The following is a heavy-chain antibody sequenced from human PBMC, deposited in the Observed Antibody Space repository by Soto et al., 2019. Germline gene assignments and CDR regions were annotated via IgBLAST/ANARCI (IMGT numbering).Heavy chain of an antibody. CDR3: AKVLPRRTSGYVFDY. Sequence: EVQLLESGGKLVQPGGSLTLSCAASGFTFSTYAMAWVRQAPGKGLEWVSGVSASGLNTDYADPVKGRFYISRDNSKNTVSLHMNSLRAEDTALYYCAKVLPRRTSGYVFDYWGQGTPVTVSS. J-gene: IGHJ4*02. V-gene: IGHV3-23*01. D-gene: IGHD5-18*01. CDR2: VSASGLNT. CDR1: GFTFSTYA.